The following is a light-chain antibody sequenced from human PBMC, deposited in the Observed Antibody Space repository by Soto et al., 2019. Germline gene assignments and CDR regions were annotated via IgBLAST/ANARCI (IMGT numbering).Light chain of an antibody. CDR3: QQSYSTPMYT. Sequence: DIQITQSPSSLSAAVGDRVTITYRASQSISSYLNWYQQKQGKAPKLLIYAASSLQSGVPSRFSGSGSGTDFTLTISSLQPEDFATYYCQQSYSTPMYTFGQGTKVDIK. CDR2: AAS. J-gene: IGKJ2*01. CDR1: QSISSY. V-gene: IGKV1-39*01.